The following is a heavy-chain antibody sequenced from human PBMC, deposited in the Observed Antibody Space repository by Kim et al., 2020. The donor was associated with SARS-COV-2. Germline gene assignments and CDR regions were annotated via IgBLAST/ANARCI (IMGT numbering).Heavy chain of an antibody. J-gene: IGHJ4*02. V-gene: IGHV4-31*03. D-gene: IGHD2-2*01. CDR2: ISYSGNP. CDR3: ARGQPLYY. CDR1: GGSIGTGGKF. Sequence: SETLSLTCSVSGGSIGTGGKFWTWIRQHPAKGLEWIGYISYSGNPHYRPSLRSRVSISLHTSENQFSLTLTSVTAADTAVYYCARGQPLYYCGQGILVTV.